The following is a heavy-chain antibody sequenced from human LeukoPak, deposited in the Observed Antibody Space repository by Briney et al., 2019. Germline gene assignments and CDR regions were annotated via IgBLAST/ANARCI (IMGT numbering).Heavy chain of an antibody. V-gene: IGHV3-15*01. CDR1: GFTFSKAW. Sequence: GGSLRLSCAASGFTFSKAWMTWVRQAPGKGLEWVGRIKTRTDGGTTEYAAPVKGRFSISRDDSKNTLYLQMNSLKNEDTAVYYCTTGPKVTAMNTWGQGTLVTVSS. CDR3: TTGPKVTAMNT. CDR2: IKTRTDGGTT. J-gene: IGHJ5*02. D-gene: IGHD2-21*02.